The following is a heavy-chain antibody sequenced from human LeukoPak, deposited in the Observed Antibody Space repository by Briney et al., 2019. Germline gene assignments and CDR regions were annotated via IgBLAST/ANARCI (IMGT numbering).Heavy chain of an antibody. CDR2: INPNSGGT. V-gene: IGHV1-2*02. D-gene: IGHD6-13*01. Sequence: ASVKVSCKASGYTFTGYYMHWVRQAPGQGLEWMGWINPNSGGTNYAQKFQGRVTMTRDTSISTAYMELSRLRSDDTAVYYCARESAIAAALDYWGQGTLVTASS. J-gene: IGHJ4*02. CDR1: GYTFTGYY. CDR3: ARESAIAAALDY.